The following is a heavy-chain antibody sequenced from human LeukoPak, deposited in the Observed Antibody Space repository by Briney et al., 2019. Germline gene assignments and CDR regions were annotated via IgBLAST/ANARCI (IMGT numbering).Heavy chain of an antibody. CDR3: ARSSGSLFDY. CDR1: GYSISSGYY. Sequence: PSETLSLTCTVSGYSISSGYYWGWIRQPPGKGLEWIGSMYHSGSSYYNPSLKSRVIFSADTSKNQFSLKLSSVTAADTAVYYCARSSGSLFDYWGQGALVTVSS. J-gene: IGHJ4*02. CDR2: MYHSGSS. D-gene: IGHD1-26*01. V-gene: IGHV4-38-2*02.